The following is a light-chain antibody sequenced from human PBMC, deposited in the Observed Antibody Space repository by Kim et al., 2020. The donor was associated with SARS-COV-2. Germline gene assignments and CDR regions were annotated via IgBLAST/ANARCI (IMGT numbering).Light chain of an antibody. CDR1: QSVSGSY. J-gene: IGKJ5*01. V-gene: IGKV3-20*01. CDR3: QQYANSPVT. CDR2: GGS. Sequence: SPGERAPLSCRASQSVSGSYLAWYQQKPGQPPRLLIYGGSSRATGIPDRFSGSGSGTDFTLAISRLEPEDFAVYSCQQYANSPVTFGQGTRLDIK.